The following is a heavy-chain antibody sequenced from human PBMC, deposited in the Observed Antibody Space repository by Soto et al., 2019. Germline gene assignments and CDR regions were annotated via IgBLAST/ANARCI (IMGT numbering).Heavy chain of an antibody. CDR1: GGSFSGYY. CDR3: ARGQEVWFGVYYMDV. D-gene: IGHD3-10*01. CDR2: INHSGST. Sequence: SETLSLTCAVYGGSFSGYYWSWIRQPPGKGLEWIGEINHSGSTNYNPSLKSRVTISVDTSKNQFSLKLSSVTAADTAVYYCARGQEVWFGVYYMDVWGKGTTVTVSS. V-gene: IGHV4-34*01. J-gene: IGHJ6*03.